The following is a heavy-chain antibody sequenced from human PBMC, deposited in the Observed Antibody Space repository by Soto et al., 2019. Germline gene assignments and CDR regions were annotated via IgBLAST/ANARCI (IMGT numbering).Heavy chain of an antibody. J-gene: IGHJ3*02. V-gene: IGHV1-18*01. CDR1: GYTFISYG. Sequence: HVQLVQSGAEVKKPGASLKVSCKASGYTFISYGVSWVRQAPGQGLEWLGWISPYNGNTNYAQKFQGRITMTTDTSTSTVYMDLRSLRTDDTAGYYCARDQTKWLTEAFDIWGQGTMVVVSS. D-gene: IGHD5-12*01. CDR2: ISPYNGNT. CDR3: ARDQTKWLTEAFDI.